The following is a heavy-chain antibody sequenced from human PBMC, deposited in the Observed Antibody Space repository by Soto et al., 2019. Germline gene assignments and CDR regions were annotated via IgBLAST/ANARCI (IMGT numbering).Heavy chain of an antibody. D-gene: IGHD3-3*01. CDR3: ARSLEYYDFWSGDNWFDP. J-gene: IGHJ5*02. Sequence: QVQLVQSGAEVKKPGASVKVSCKASGYTFTSYAMHWVRQAPGQRLEWMGWINAGNGNTKYSQKFQGRVTITRDTSASTAYMELSSLRSEVTAVYYCARSLEYYDFWSGDNWFDPWGQGTLVTVSS. CDR2: INAGNGNT. CDR1: GYTFTSYA. V-gene: IGHV1-3*01.